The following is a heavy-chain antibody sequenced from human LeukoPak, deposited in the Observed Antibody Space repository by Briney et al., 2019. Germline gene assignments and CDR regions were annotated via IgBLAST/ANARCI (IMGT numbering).Heavy chain of an antibody. D-gene: IGHD2-15*01. CDR3: ARDGHAATSPYYYYGMDV. CDR1: GFTFSSYS. CDR2: ISSSSSYI. J-gene: IGHJ6*02. Sequence: PGGSLRLSCAASGFTFSSYSMNWVRQAPGKGLEWVSSISSSSSYIYYADSVKGRFTISRDNAKNSLYLQMNSLRAEDTAVYYCARDGHAATSPYYYYGMDVWGQGTTVTVSS. V-gene: IGHV3-21*01.